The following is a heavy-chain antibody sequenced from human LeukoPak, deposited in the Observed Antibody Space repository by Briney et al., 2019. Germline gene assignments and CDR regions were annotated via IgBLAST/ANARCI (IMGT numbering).Heavy chain of an antibody. J-gene: IGHJ4*02. CDR1: GFTFSSYG. D-gene: IGHD3-9*01. V-gene: IGHV3-30*02. Sequence: GGSLRLSCAASGFTFSSYGMHWVRQAPGKGLEWVAFIRYDGSNKYYADSVKGRFTISRDNSKNTLYLQMNSLRAEDTAVYYCAKVDYDILTGTFWGQGTLVTVSS. CDR3: AKVDYDILTGTF. CDR2: IRYDGSNK.